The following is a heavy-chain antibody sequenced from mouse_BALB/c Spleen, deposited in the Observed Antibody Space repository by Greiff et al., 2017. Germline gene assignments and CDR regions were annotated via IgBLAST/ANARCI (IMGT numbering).Heavy chain of an antibody. CDR1: GYAFTNYL. V-gene: IGHV1-54*01. D-gene: IGHD2-14*01. CDR2: INPGSGGT. J-gene: IGHJ3*01. CDR3: ARGRYDGGAWFAY. Sequence: QVQLQQSGAELVRPGTSVKVSCKASGYAFTNYLIEWVKQRPGQGLEWIGVINPGSGGTNYNEKFKGKATLTADKSSSTAYMQLSSLTSDDSAVYFCARGRYDGGAWFAYWGQGTLVTVSA.